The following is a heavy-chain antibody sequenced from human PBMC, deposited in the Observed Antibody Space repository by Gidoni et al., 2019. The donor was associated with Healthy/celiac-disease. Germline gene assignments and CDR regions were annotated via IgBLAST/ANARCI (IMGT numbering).Heavy chain of an antibody. Sequence: QVQLVQSGAEVKKPGASVKVSCKASGYTFTSYAMHWVRQAPGQRLEWMGWINAGNGNTKYSQKFQGRVTITRDTSASTAYMELSSLRSEDTAVYYCARDHDDFWSGYFNYWGQGTLVTVSS. CDR1: GYTFTSYA. CDR2: INAGNGNT. CDR3: ARDHDDFWSGYFNY. D-gene: IGHD3-3*01. V-gene: IGHV1-3*01. J-gene: IGHJ4*02.